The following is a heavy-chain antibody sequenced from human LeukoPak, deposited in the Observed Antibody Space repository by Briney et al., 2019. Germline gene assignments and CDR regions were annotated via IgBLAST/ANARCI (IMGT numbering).Heavy chain of an antibody. CDR3: ASTRSHYYYYGMDV. V-gene: IGHV3-30*04. Sequence: PGGPLRLSCEASGFTFSSYAMHWVRQAPGKGLEWVAVISYDGSNKYYADSVKGRFTISRDNSKNTLYLQMNSLRAEDTAVYYCASTRSHYYYYGMDVWGKGTTVTVSA. CDR1: GFTFSSYA. CDR2: ISYDGSNK. J-gene: IGHJ6*04.